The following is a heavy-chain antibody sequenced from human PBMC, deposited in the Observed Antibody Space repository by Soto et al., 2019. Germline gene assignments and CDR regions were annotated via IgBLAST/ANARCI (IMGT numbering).Heavy chain of an antibody. CDR2: ISYDGSNK. CDR3: AKPRYYDSSGNHFFDY. J-gene: IGHJ4*02. V-gene: IGHV3-30*18. CDR1: GFTFSSYG. Sequence: GGSLRLSCAASGFTFSSYGMHWVRQAPGKGLGWVAVISYDGSNKYYADSVKGRFTISRDNSKNTLYLQMNSLRAEDTAVYYCAKPRYYDSSGNHFFDYWGQGTLVTVSS. D-gene: IGHD3-22*01.